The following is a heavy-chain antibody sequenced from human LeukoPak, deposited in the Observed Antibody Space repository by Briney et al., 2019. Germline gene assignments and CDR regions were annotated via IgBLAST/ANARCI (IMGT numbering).Heavy chain of an antibody. J-gene: IGHJ6*03. CDR1: GGSISSSSW. V-gene: IGHV4-4*02. D-gene: IGHD6-6*01. CDR2: IYHSGST. Sequence: SETLSLTCAVSGGSISSSSWWSWVGQPPGKGPEWIGEIYHSGSTNYNPSLKSRVTISVDKSKNQFSLRLSSVTAADTPVYYCAGHSSSLLYYYCYYMDVWGKGTTVTVSS. CDR3: AGHSSSLLYYYCYYMDV.